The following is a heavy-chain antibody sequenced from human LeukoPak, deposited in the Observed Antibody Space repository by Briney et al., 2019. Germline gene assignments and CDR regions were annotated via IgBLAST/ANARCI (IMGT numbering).Heavy chain of an antibody. CDR2: IYPGDSDT. J-gene: IGHJ4*02. Sequence: GASPLPPRNGSGYSYTSYWIGWERQMPGKGLEWMGIIYPGDSDTRYRPSSQGQVTISADQSISTAYLQWSGLKASDTAMYYCARLSGTQLCPEDIAYWGEGTLVTVS. CDR1: GYSYTSYW. V-gene: IGHV5-51*01. D-gene: IGHD5-18*01. CDR3: ARLSGTQLCPEDIAY.